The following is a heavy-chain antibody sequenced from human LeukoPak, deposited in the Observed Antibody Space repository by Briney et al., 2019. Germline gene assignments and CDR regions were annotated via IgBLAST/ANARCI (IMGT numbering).Heavy chain of an antibody. D-gene: IGHD2-15*01. V-gene: IGHV3-21*01. J-gene: IGHJ6*02. CDR2: INSRDRDT. CDR1: GSTFSSDP. CDR3: AREVVTRQDLDV. Sequence: GGSLRLSCAASGSTFSSDPMNWVRQAPGKGLEWVASINSRDRDTYHADSVKSRFTISRDNAKSSLYLQMNSLRAEDTAIYYCAREVVTRQDLDVWGQGTTVTVSS.